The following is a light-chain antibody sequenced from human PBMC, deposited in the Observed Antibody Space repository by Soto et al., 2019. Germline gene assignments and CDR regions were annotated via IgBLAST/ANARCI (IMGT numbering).Light chain of an antibody. V-gene: IGKV3-11*01. J-gene: IGKJ1*01. CDR3: QQRSNWPRWT. Sequence: EIVLTQSPATLYLSPGERATLSCRASQSVSSYLAWYQQKPGQAPRLLIYDASNRATGIPARFSGSGSGTDFTLTISRREPEDFAVYYCQQRSNWPRWTFGQGTKVEIK. CDR1: QSVSSY. CDR2: DAS.